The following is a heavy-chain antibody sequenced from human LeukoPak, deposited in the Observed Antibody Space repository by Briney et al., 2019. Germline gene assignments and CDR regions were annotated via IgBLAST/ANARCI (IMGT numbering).Heavy chain of an antibody. CDR2: IYSGGST. V-gene: IGHV3-66*01. J-gene: IGHJ3*02. D-gene: IGHD1-26*01. CDR3: AREYSGSDDAFDI. Sequence: GGSLRLFCAASGFTVSSNYMSWVRQAPGKGLEWVSVIYSGGSTYYADSVKGRFTISRDNSKNTLYLQMNSLRAEDTAVYYCAREYSGSDDAFDIWGQGTMVTVS. CDR1: GFTVSSNY.